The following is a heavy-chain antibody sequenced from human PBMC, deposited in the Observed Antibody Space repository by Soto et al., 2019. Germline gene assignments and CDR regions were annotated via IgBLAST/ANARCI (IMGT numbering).Heavy chain of an antibody. D-gene: IGHD2-15*01. V-gene: IGHV4-4*02. CDR1: SGSITSANW. Sequence: QVPLQESGPRLVRPSGTLSLTCTVSSGSITSANWWSWVRQPPGRGLEWIGEIYHSGSTNYNLSLKSRVTLSVDKSKNQFSLSLSSVTAADTAMYYCASRGGGVVLAATTPFDYWGQGTLVTVSS. J-gene: IGHJ4*02. CDR3: ASRGGGVVLAATTPFDY. CDR2: IYHSGST.